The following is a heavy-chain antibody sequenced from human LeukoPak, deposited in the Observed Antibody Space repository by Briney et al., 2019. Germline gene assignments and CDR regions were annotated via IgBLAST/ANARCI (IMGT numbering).Heavy chain of an antibody. J-gene: IGHJ4*02. CDR1: GFTFSSYW. CDR3: ARDNGGGYDSSGYKTYYFDY. V-gene: IGHV3-7*01. Sequence: PGGSLRLSCAASGFTFSSYWMSWVRQAPGKGVEWVANLKQDGSEKYYVDSVKGRFTISRDNAKNSLYLQMNSLRAEDTAVYYCARDNGGGYDSSGYKTYYFDYWGQGTLATVSS. CDR2: LKQDGSEK. D-gene: IGHD3-22*01.